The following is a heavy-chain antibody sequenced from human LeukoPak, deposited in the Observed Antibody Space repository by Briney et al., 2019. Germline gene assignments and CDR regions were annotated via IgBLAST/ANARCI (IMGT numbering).Heavy chain of an antibody. CDR3: AKGFWKQPFDY. CDR2: ISWNSGSI. V-gene: IGHV3-9*01. D-gene: IGHD3-3*01. J-gene: IGHJ4*02. Sequence: QPGGSLRLSCAASGFTFSSYAMSWVRQAPGKGLEWVSGISWNSGSIGYADSVKGRFTISRDNAKNSLYLQMNSLRAEDTALYYCAKGFWKQPFDYWGQGTLVTVSS. CDR1: GFTFSSYA.